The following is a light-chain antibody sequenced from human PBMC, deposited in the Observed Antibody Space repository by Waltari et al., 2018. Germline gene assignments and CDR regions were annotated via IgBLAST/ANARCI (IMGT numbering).Light chain of an antibody. V-gene: IGLV2-14*03. CDR3: SSYSSTNTVV. Sequence: QSALTQPASASGSPGQSVTISCTGTSSDVGGYNFVSWYQQHPGRAPKLMIYDVTHRPSGVSTRFSGSKSGDTASLTISGLQAADEAEYYCSSYSSTNTVVFGGGTQLTV. CDR2: DVT. J-gene: IGLJ3*02. CDR1: SSDVGGYNF.